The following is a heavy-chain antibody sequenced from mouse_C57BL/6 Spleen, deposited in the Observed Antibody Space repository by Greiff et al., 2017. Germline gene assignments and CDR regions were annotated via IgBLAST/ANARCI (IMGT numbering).Heavy chain of an antibody. CDR3: ARGRYYGSRGDAMDY. CDR2: ISSGSSTI. Sequence: EVKVVESGGGLVKPGGSLKLSCAASGFTFSDYGMHWVRQAPGKGLEWVAYISSGSSTIYYADTGKGRFTISRDNAKNTLFLQMTSMRSEDTAMYYCARGRYYGSRGDAMDYWGQGTSVTVAS. D-gene: IGHD1-1*01. J-gene: IGHJ4*01. V-gene: IGHV5-17*01. CDR1: GFTFSDYG.